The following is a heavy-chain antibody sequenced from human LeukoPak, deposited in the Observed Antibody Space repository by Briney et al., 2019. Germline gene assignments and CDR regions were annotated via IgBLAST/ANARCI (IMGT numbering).Heavy chain of an antibody. J-gene: IGHJ5*02. CDR1: GYTFTSYG. Sequence: ASVKVSCKASGYTFTSYGISWVRQAPGQGLECMGWISAFGGNTNYAQNLQGRVTMTTDTSTSTAYMELRSLRSDDTAVYYCARGGPYDYVWGSYRYTNLNWFDPWGQGTLVTVSS. V-gene: IGHV1-18*01. CDR3: ARGGPYDYVWGSYRYTNLNWFDP. CDR2: ISAFGGNT. D-gene: IGHD3-16*02.